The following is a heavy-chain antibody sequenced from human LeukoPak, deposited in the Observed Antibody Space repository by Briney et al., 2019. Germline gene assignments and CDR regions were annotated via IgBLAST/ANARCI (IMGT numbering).Heavy chain of an antibody. CDR2: INPNSGGT. V-gene: IGHV1-2*02. CDR1: GYTFTGSY. D-gene: IGHD3-10*01. J-gene: IGHJ5*02. CDR3: ARGPYGSGISNWFDP. Sequence: ASVKVSCKASGYTFTGSYMHWVRQAPGQGLEWMGWINPNSGGTNYAQKFQGRVTMTRDTSISTAYMELSRLTSDDTAVYYCARGPYGSGISNWFDPWGQGTLVIVSS.